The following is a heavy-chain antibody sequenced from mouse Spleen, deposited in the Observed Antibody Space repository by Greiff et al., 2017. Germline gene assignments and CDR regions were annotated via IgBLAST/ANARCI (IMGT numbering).Heavy chain of an antibody. CDR3: AREAYYGNFPFAY. CDR1: GYTFTDYY. V-gene: IGHV1-76*01. CDR2: IYPGSGNT. Sequence: VQLQQSGAELVRPGASVKLSCKASGYTFTDYYINWVKQRPGQGLEWIARIYPGSGNTYYNEKFKGKATLTAEKSSSTAYMQLSSLTSEDSAVYFCAREAYYGNFPFAYWCQGTLVTVSA. J-gene: IGHJ3*01. D-gene: IGHD2-10*01.